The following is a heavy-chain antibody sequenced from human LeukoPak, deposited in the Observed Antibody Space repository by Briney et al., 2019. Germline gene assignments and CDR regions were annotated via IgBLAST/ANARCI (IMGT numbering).Heavy chain of an antibody. CDR1: GFTFRSYG. Sequence: GGSLRLSCAASGFTFRSYGMHWVRQAPGKGLEWVAFTRYDGNNKYYADSVKGRFTTSRDNSKNTVYLQMNSLRAEDTALYYCAKSGYYGSGSYYLPPYYFDYWGQGTLVTVSS. CDR3: AKSGYYGSGSYYLPPYYFDY. D-gene: IGHD3-10*01. CDR2: TRYDGNNK. V-gene: IGHV3-30*02. J-gene: IGHJ4*02.